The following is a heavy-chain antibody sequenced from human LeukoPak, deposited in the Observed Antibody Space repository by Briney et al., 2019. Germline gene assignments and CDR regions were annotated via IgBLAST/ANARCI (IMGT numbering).Heavy chain of an antibody. Sequence: GASVKVSCKPSGGSFRNYAFSWVRQAPGQGLEWMGGITPIFGSANYAQNFQGRVTITADKSTSTAYMELSSLRSEDTAVYYCARDLLWFGELYGAFDIWGQGTMVTVSS. CDR2: ITPIFGSA. CDR3: ARDLLWFGELYGAFDI. J-gene: IGHJ3*02. D-gene: IGHD3-10*01. V-gene: IGHV1-69*06. CDR1: GGSFRNYA.